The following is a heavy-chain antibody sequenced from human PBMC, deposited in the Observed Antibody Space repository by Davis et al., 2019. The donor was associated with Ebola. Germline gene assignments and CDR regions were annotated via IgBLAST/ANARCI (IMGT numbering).Heavy chain of an antibody. CDR2: ISGDSLYT. J-gene: IGHJ4*02. CDR1: GFTFTDYY. V-gene: IGHV3-11*05. CDR3: ARDYCGGGSCYFS. Sequence: GESLKISCAASGFTFTDYYMGWIRQAPGKGLEWVSYISGDSLYTNYADSVRGRFTISRDNAKNSLYLQMNSLRAEDTAMYYCARDYCGGGSCYFSWGQGTRVTVSS. D-gene: IGHD2-15*01.